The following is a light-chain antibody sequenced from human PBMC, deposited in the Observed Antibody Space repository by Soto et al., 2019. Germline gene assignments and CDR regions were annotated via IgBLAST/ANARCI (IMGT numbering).Light chain of an antibody. CDR1: QSISTK. CDR2: GAS. J-gene: IGKJ4*01. Sequence: EIVMTQSPATLSMSPGERATLSCRASQSISTKVAWYQQKPGQAPRLLIYGASTRATGVPARFSGSGSGTEFTLSISSLQSEHFAVYYCQQGSNWPPGLTFGGGTKVEIK. V-gene: IGKV3-15*01. CDR3: QQGSNWPPGLT.